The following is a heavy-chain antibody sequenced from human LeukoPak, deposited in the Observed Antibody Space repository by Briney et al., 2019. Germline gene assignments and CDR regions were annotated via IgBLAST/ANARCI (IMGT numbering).Heavy chain of an antibody. CDR1: GFTFSSYA. J-gene: IGHJ4*02. Sequence: GGSLRLSCAASGFTFSSYAMSWVRQAPGKGLEWVSAIRGSGGGTYHADSVKGRFTISRDNSENTLYLQMNSLRDEDTALYYCAKAGIGVVGYFDYWGQGTLVTVSS. CDR2: IRGSGGGT. V-gene: IGHV3-23*01. CDR3: AKAGIGVVGYFDY. D-gene: IGHD6-19*01.